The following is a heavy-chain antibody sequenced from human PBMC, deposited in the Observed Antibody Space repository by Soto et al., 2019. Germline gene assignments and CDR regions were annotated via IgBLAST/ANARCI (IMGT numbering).Heavy chain of an antibody. Sequence: SETLSVTCPVSGGSISSVSAYWGWIRQPPGKGLEWLGSIYHSGSTYYNPSLKSRVTISVDASKGQFSLNLRSVTAPDTAVYYCARHLGPILPFDHWGQGVLVTVSS. CDR1: GGSISSVSAY. CDR2: IYHSGST. J-gene: IGHJ4*02. V-gene: IGHV4-39*01. D-gene: IGHD2-2*02. CDR3: ARHLGPILPFDH.